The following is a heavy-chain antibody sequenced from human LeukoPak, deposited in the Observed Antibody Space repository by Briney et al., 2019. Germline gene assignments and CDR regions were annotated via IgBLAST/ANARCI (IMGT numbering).Heavy chain of an antibody. CDR2: ISYDGSNK. J-gene: IGHJ4*02. V-gene: IGHV3-30-3*01. CDR3: ARDSTTAPGDY. Sequence: PGRSLRLSCAASGFTFSSYAMPWVRQAPGKGLEWVAVISYDGSNKYYADSVKGRFTISRDNSKNTLYLQMSSLRAEDTAVYYCARDSTTAPGDYWGQGTLVTVSS. D-gene: IGHD4-17*01. CDR1: GFTFSSYA.